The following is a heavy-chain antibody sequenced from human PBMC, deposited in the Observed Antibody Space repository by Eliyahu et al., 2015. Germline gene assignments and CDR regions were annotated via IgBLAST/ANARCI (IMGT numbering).Heavy chain of an antibody. V-gene: IGHV3-21*01. CDR2: ISSSSSYI. Sequence: EVHLVESGGGLVKPGGSLRLSCAASGFTFTSHSMNWVRQAPGKGLEYVSSISSSSSYIYYADSVQGRFTISRDNARNSLYLQMNSLRAEDTAVYYCTRGEGAARPXYFQHWGQGTLVTVSS. CDR3: TRGEGAARPXYFQH. CDR1: GFTFTSHS. J-gene: IGHJ1*01. D-gene: IGHD6-6*01.